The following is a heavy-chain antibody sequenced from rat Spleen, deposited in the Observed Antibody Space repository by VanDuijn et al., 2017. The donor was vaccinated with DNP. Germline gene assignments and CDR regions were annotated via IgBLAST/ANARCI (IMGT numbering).Heavy chain of an antibody. D-gene: IGHD1-11*01. V-gene: IGHV5-46*01. J-gene: IGHJ4*01. CDR2: ISTSGGST. CDR1: GFTFSSFP. CDR3: AKDRSGGYAMDA. Sequence: EVQLVESGGGLVQPGRSMKLSCAASGFTFSSFPMAWVRQAPTKGLEWLATISTSGGSTPYRDSVKGRFIISRDNAENTVYLQMSSLRSEDTATYYCAKDRSGGYAMDAWGQGTSVTVSS.